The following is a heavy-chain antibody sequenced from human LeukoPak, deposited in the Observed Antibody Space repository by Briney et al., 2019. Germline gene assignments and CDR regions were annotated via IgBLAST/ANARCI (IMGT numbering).Heavy chain of an antibody. CDR2: INPNSGGT. V-gene: IGHV1-2*02. CDR1: GYTFTGYY. Sequence: ASVKVSCKASGYTFTGYYMHWVRQAPGQGLEWMGWINPNSGGTNYAQKFQGRVTMTRDTSISTAYMELSRLRSDDTAVYYCAREGRYYGSGSYYQSNFDYWGQGTLVTVSS. D-gene: IGHD3-10*01. J-gene: IGHJ4*02. CDR3: AREGRYYGSGSYYQSNFDY.